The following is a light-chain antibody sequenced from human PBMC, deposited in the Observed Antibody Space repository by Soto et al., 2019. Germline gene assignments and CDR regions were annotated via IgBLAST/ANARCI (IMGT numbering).Light chain of an antibody. CDR2: GAS. J-gene: IGKJ2*01. V-gene: IGKV3-20*01. Sequence: EIVLTQSPGTLSLSPGERATLSCRPSQTISSSYLAWYQQKPGQAPRLLIHGASTRATGIPDRFSGSGSGTAFTLTITRLEPEDFAVYYCQQYDHSPPTFGQGTKVEF. CDR3: QQYDHSPPT. CDR1: QTISSSY.